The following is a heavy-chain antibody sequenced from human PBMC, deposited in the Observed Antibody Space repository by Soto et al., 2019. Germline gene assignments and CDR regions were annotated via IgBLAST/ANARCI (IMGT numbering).Heavy chain of an antibody. CDR1: GYTFTSYA. CDR2: INAGNGNT. Sequence: QVQLVQSGAEEKKPGASVKVSCKASGYTFTSYAMHWVRQAPGQRLEWMGWINAGNGNTKYSQKFQDRVTITRDTSASTAYMELSSPRSEDTAVYYCTRENVLLWSGARGYFDHWGQGTLVTVSS. CDR3: TRENVLLWSGARGYFDH. V-gene: IGHV1-3*05. J-gene: IGHJ4*02. D-gene: IGHD3-10*01.